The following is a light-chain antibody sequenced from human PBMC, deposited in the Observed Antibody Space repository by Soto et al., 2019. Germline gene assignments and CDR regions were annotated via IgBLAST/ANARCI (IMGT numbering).Light chain of an antibody. CDR1: SSDVGGYNY. CDR3: QSYDSSLGGNYV. CDR2: EVS. Sequence: QSALTQPPSASGSPGQSVTISCTGTSSDVGGYNYVSWYQQHPGKAPKLMIYEVSKRPSGVPDRFSGSKSGNTASLTVSGLQAEDEADYYCQSYDSSLGGNYVFGTGTKLTVL. J-gene: IGLJ1*01. V-gene: IGLV2-8*01.